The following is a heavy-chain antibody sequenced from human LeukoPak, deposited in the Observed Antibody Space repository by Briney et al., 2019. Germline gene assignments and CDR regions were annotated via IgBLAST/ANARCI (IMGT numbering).Heavy chain of an antibody. J-gene: IGHJ1*01. D-gene: IGHD6-6*01. CDR2: IKEDGSEK. CDR1: GFTFSTYW. CDR3: ARDKSSGASLFQE. V-gene: IGHV3-7*01. Sequence: GGSLRLSCAASGFTFSTYWMSWVRQAPGKGLEWVANIKEDGSEKYYVDSLKGRFTISRDNAKNSLYLQMNSLRAEDTAVYYCARDKSSGASLFQEWGQGTLVTVSS.